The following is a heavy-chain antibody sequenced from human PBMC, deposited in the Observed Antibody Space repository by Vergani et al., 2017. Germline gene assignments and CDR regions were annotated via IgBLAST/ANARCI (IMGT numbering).Heavy chain of an antibody. Sequence: EVQLVESGGGLVQPGGSLRLSCAASGFTVSSNYMSWVRQAPGKGLEWVSVIYSGGSTYYADSVKGRFTISRDNSKNTLYLQMNSLRAEDTAVYYCAREDPNGGRDYGMDVWGQGTTVTVSS. V-gene: IGHV3-66*01. CDR3: AREDPNGGRDYGMDV. J-gene: IGHJ6*02. CDR1: GFTVSSNY. CDR2: IYSGGST.